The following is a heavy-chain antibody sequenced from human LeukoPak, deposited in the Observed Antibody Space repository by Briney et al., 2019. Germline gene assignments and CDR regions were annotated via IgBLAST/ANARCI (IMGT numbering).Heavy chain of an antibody. CDR1: GYSFTSYW. CDR2: IYPGDSDT. CDR3: ARAYYYDSSGYYSALLY. Sequence: GGSLKISCKGSGYSFTSYWIGWVRQMPGKGLEWMGIIYPGDSDTRYSPSFQGQVTISADKSISTAYPQWSSLKASDTAMYYCARAYYYDSSGYYSALLYWGQGTLVTVSS. V-gene: IGHV5-51*01. D-gene: IGHD3-22*01. J-gene: IGHJ4*02.